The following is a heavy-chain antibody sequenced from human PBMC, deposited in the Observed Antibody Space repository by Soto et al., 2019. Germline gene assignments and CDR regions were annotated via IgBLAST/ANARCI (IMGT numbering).Heavy chain of an antibody. J-gene: IGHJ4*02. Sequence: QVQLVESGGGVVQPGRSLRLSCATSGFDFSSYAMHWVRLAPGKGLEWLSVVSFDGNNKYHAESVKGRFAISRDNSKNTLYLQMNSLTAEDTAMYYCARTLGQWLANYFDYWGQGTLVTVSS. D-gene: IGHD6-19*01. CDR2: VSFDGNNK. CDR1: GFDFSSYA. CDR3: ARTLGQWLANYFDY. V-gene: IGHV3-30*09.